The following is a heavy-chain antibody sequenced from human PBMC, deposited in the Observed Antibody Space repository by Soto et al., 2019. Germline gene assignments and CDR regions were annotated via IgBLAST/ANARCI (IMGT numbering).Heavy chain of an antibody. Sequence: ASVKGSRKASGYTFTRDAMHWVRQAPGQRLEWMGWINAGNGNTKYSQKFQGRVTITRDTSASTAYMELSSLRSEDTAVYYCEVELKGPEDHIWGQGTMVTVSS. CDR3: EVELKGPEDHI. CDR2: INAGNGNT. V-gene: IGHV1-3*01. D-gene: IGHD1-7*01. CDR1: GYTFTRDA. J-gene: IGHJ3*02.